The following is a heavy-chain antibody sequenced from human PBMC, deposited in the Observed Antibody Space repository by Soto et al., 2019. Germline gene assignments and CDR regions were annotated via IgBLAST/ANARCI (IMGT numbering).Heavy chain of an antibody. CDR2: INGDANDI. CDR3: AKDMVRGVIPPILDY. CDR1: RGAFGDYW. V-gene: IGHV3-74*01. D-gene: IGHD3-10*01. J-gene: IGHJ4*02. Sequence: GGSLRLSCEASRGAFGDYWMHWVRQAPGKGLVWVSGINGDANDINYADSVKGRFTASRDNSKNTLYLQMNSLRAEDTAVYYCAKDMVRGVIPPILDYWGQGTLVNVSS.